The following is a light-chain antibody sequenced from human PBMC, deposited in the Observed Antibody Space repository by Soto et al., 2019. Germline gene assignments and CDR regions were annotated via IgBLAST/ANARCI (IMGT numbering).Light chain of an antibody. CDR1: QSISSW. CDR2: KAS. J-gene: IGKJ5*01. CDR3: QQLNSYPLT. V-gene: IGKV1-5*03. Sequence: DIRMTQSPSTLSATAGDRVTITCRASQSISSWLAWYQQKPGKAPKLLIYKASTLKSGVPSRFSGSGSGTEFTLTIGSLQPEDFATYYCQQLNSYPLTFGQGTRLEIK.